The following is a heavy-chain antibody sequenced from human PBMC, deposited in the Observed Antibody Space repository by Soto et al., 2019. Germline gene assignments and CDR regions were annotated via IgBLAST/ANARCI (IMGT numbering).Heavy chain of an antibody. D-gene: IGHD3-22*01. J-gene: IGHJ5*02. CDR1: GYTFSIYG. Sequence: GASVKVSCKASGYTFSIYGIHCVRGAPGQRLGWMGGINGGNGNTKYSQKFQGRVTSTRDTSASTAYMELSSLRSEDTAVYYCARASMIQNSFDPWAQGTMVTVSS. CDR3: ARASMIQNSFDP. CDR2: INGGNGNT. V-gene: IGHV1-3*01.